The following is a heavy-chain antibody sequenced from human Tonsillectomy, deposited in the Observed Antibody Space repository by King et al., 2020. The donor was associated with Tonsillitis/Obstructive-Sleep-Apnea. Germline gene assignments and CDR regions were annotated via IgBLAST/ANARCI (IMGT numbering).Heavy chain of an antibody. CDR3: ARDMVLEAGGDAFDI. CDR1: GGSISSYY. V-gene: IGHV4-59*01. D-gene: IGHD2-8*01. Sequence: QLQESGPGLVKPSETLSLTCSVSGGSISSYYWSWIRQPPGMGLEWIGYIYHSGSTNYNPSLKSRVTISVDTSKNHFSLKLSSVTAADTAVYYCARDMVLEAGGDAFDIWGQGTMVTVSS. J-gene: IGHJ3*02. CDR2: IYHSGST.